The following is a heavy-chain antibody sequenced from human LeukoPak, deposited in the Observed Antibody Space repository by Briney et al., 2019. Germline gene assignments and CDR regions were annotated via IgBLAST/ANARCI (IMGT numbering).Heavy chain of an antibody. Sequence: PSETLSLTCTVSGGSVSSNYWSWIRQPPGRGLEWIGYILYSESTNYHPSLRSRVNISADTSKNQVSLKLSSVTAADTAIYYCARARGDYGWIDYWGQGTLVTVSS. J-gene: IGHJ4*02. CDR2: ILYSEST. D-gene: IGHD4-17*01. CDR3: ARARGDYGWIDY. V-gene: IGHV4-59*02. CDR1: GGSVSSNY.